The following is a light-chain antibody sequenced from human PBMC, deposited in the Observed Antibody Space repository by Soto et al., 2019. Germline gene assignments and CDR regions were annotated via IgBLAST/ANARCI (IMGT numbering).Light chain of an antibody. CDR1: SSDVGGYNY. J-gene: IGLJ1*01. CDR3: SSYTSSSTNV. CDR2: DVS. V-gene: IGLV2-14*01. Sequence: QSVLTQPASVSGSPGQSITISCTGTSSDVGGYNYVSWYQQHPGKAPKLMIYDVSNRPSGVSNRFSGSKSGSTASLTISGLQAEDEADYYCSSYTSSSTNVFGTGTKVTV.